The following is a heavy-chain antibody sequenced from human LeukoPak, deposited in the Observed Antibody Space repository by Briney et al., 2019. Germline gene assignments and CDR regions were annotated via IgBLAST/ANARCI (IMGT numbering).Heavy chain of an antibody. CDR1: GGSISSASYY. CDR2: SSYSGST. V-gene: IGHV4-39*07. CDR3: ARESDRYCSTTSCPNWYDP. Sequence: SETLSLTCTVSGGSISSASYYWGWIRQPPGKGLEWIGTSSYSGSTYYNPSLKSRVTISVDASRNQFSLKLSSVTAADTAVYYCARESDRYCSTTSCPNWYDPWGQGTLVTVSS. D-gene: IGHD2-2*01. J-gene: IGHJ5*02.